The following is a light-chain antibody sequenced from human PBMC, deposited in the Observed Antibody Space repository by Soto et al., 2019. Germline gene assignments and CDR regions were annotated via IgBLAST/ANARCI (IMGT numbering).Light chain of an antibody. V-gene: IGLV2-14*01. J-gene: IGLJ3*02. CDR3: SSYTSSSTLEV. Sequence: QSVLTQPASVSGSPGQTVTISCTGTSSNVGGYNDVSWYQQHPGKAPKLMIYDDSNRPSGVSNRFSGTKSGTAASLTIAGLPAEDEADYYRSSYTSSSTLEVFGGGTKLTVL. CDR1: SSNVGGYND. CDR2: DDS.